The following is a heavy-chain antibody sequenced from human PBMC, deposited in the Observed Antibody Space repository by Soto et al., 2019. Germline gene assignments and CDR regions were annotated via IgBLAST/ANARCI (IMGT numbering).Heavy chain of an antibody. D-gene: IGHD3-9*01. CDR1: GFTFSRYW. V-gene: IGHV3-7*01. CDR2: TKQDGSEK. Sequence: EVQLVESGGGLVQPGGSLRLSCAASGFTFSRYWMSWVRQAPGKGLEWVANTKQDGSEKYYVDSVKGRFTISRDNAQNSLYLQMNSLRAEDTAAYYCVRSHVLRYFDWPPYADAFDIWGQGTMVTVSS. J-gene: IGHJ3*02. CDR3: VRSHVLRYFDWPPYADAFDI.